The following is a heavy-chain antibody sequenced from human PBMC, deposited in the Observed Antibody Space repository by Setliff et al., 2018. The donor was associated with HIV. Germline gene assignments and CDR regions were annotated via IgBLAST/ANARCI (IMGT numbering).Heavy chain of an antibody. V-gene: IGHV1-69*10. Sequence: ASVKVSCKASGYTFTKYAMSWVRQAPGQGLEWVGGILPFLGMGDFAQKFQGRVTITADESTSTAYMELSSLRSDDTAIYYCGAGQHSYSYLGYYYSGVDVWGQGTTVTVSS. D-gene: IGHD3-10*01. CDR2: ILPFLGMG. CDR1: GYTFTKYA. J-gene: IGHJ6*02. CDR3: GAGQHSYSYLGYYYSGVDV.